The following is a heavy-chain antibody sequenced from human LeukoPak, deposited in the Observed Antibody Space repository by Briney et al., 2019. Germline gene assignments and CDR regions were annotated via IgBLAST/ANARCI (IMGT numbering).Heavy chain of an antibody. V-gene: IGHV1-18*01. D-gene: IGHD3-22*01. J-gene: IGHJ4*02. CDR2: ISAYNGNT. CDR1: GYTFTSYG. Sequence: ASVKVSCKASGYTFTSYGISWVRQAPGQGLEWMGWISAYNGNTNYAQKLQGRVTMTTDTSTSTAYMELRSLRSDDTAVYYCAIGGDSSGYYPESYYFDYWGQGTLVTVSS. CDR3: AIGGDSSGYYPESYYFDY.